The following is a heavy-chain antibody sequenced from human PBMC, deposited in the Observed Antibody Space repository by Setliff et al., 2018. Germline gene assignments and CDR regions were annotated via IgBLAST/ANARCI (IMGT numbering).Heavy chain of an antibody. D-gene: IGHD2-2*01. CDR1: GGSFSGYY. V-gene: IGHV4-34*01. CDR2: INHSGST. Sequence: SLTCAVYGGSFSGYYWSWIRQPPGKGLEWIGEINHSGSTNYNPSLKSRVTISVDTSKNQFSLKLSSVTAADTAVYYCARGVYCSSTSCSPGLNWFDPWGQGTLVTVSS. J-gene: IGHJ5*02. CDR3: ARGVYCSSTSCSPGLNWFDP.